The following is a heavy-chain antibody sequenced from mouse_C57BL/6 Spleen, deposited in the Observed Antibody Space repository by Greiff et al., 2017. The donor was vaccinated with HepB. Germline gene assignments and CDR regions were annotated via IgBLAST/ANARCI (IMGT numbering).Heavy chain of an antibody. CDR1: GYTFTSYT. J-gene: IGHJ4*01. CDR3: ARHPFTTVVATDYAMDY. CDR2: INPSSGYT. Sequence: VQLQQSGAELARPGASVKMSCKASGYTFTSYTMHWVKQRPGQGLEWIGYINPSSGYTKYNQKFKDKATLTADKSSSTAYMQLSSLTSEDSAVYYCARHPFTTVVATDYAMDYWGQRTSVTVSS. D-gene: IGHD1-1*01. V-gene: IGHV1-4*01.